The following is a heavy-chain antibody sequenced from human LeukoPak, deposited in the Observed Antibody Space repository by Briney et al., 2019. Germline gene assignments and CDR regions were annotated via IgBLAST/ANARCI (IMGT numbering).Heavy chain of an antibody. J-gene: IGHJ4*02. CDR2: ITGSSDSI. CDR3: ARDFEAVAGPVDY. Sequence: PGGSLRLSCAASGFTFSSYAMEWVRQAPGKGLEWVSSITGSSDSIYYADSVKGRFTISRDNAKNSLYLQMNSLRAEDTAVYYCARDFEAVAGPVDYWGQGTLVTVSS. D-gene: IGHD6-19*01. CDR1: GFTFSSYA. V-gene: IGHV3-21*01.